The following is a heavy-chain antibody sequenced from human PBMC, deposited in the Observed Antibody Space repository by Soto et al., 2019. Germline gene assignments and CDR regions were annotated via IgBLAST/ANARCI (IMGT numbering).Heavy chain of an antibody. Sequence: TLSLTCTVSGGSVSSGAYYWSWIRQHPGKGLEWIGYISYIGSTYYNPSLKGRVTISVDTSKNHFSLKLSSVTAADTAVYYCARRGQLGFDYWGQGTLVTVSS. CDR3: ARRGQLGFDY. D-gene: IGHD6-13*01. CDR2: ISYIGST. V-gene: IGHV4-31*03. CDR1: GGSVSSGAYY. J-gene: IGHJ4*02.